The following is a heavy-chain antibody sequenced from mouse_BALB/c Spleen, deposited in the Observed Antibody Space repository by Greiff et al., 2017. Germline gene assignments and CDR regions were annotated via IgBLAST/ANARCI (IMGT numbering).Heavy chain of an antibody. Sequence: VQLQQSGAELVKPGASVKLSCTASGFNIKDTYMHWVKQRPEQGLEWIGRIDPANGNTKYDPKFQGKATITADTSSNTAYLQLSSLTSEDTAVYYCARGDDGYYEGYAMDYWGQGTSVTVSS. CDR1: GFNIKDTY. CDR3: ARGDDGYYEGYAMDY. J-gene: IGHJ4*01. CDR2: IDPANGNT. V-gene: IGHV14-3*02. D-gene: IGHD2-3*01.